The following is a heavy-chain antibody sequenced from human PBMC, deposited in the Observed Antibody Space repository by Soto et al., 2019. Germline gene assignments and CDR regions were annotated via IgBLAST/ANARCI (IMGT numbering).Heavy chain of an antibody. J-gene: IGHJ4*02. V-gene: IGHV4-39*01. Sequence: KPAETLSLSCAVSGGSISNTADYWSWIRQPPGKGLEWIGSIYYGGTTYYNPSLNSRATVSADTSKNQFSLRLSSVTAADTAVYYCGRRSLLVAPTWGQGILVTVSS. CDR2: IYYGGTT. CDR3: GRRSLLVAPT. CDR1: GGSISNTADY. D-gene: IGHD2-21*01.